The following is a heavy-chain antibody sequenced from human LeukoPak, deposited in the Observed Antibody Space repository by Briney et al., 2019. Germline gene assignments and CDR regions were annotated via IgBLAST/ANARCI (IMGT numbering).Heavy chain of an antibody. CDR1: GLTFSSYA. V-gene: IGHV3-23*01. CDR3: AKDTGIAAAVYFDY. Sequence: GGSLRLSCAASGLTFSSYAMSWVRQAPGKGLEWVSAISGSGGSTYYADSVKGRFTISRDNSKNALYLQMNSLRAEDTAVYYCAKDTGIAAAVYFDYWGQGTLVTVSS. D-gene: IGHD6-13*01. CDR2: ISGSGGST. J-gene: IGHJ4*02.